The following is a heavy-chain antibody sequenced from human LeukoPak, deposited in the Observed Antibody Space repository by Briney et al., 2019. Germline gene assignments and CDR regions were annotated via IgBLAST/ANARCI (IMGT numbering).Heavy chain of an antibody. J-gene: IGHJ4*02. D-gene: IGHD4-17*01. V-gene: IGHV3-23*01. CDR1: GFTFSSYA. CDR2: ISGSGGST. Sequence: GGSLRLSCAASGFTFSSYAMSWVRQAPGKGLEWVSAISGSGGSTYYADSVKGRFTISRDNYTLYLQMNSLRAEDTAVYYRASRNGDYDYWGQGTLVTVSS. CDR3: ASRNGDYDY.